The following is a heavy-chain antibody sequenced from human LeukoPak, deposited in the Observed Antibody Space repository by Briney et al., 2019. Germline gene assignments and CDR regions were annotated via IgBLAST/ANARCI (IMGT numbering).Heavy chain of an antibody. CDR2: IKQDGSEK. V-gene: IGHV3-7*03. CDR1: GFTFSSYW. D-gene: IGHD6-13*01. J-gene: IGHJ6*02. Sequence: GGSLRLSCAASGFTFSSYWMSWVRQAPGKGLEWVANIKQDGSEKYYVDSVKGRFTISRDNAKNSLYLQMNSLRAEDTALYYCAKDISRGQQQLSRGYYYGMDVWGQGTTVTVSS. CDR3: AKDISRGQQQLSRGYYYGMDV.